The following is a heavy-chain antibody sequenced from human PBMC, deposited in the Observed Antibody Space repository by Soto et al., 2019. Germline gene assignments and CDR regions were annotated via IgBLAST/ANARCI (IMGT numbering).Heavy chain of an antibody. V-gene: IGHV3-33*01. J-gene: IGHJ4*02. CDR1: GFTFSSYG. D-gene: IGHD3-3*01. Sequence: QVQLVESGGGVVQPGRSLRLSCAASGFTFSSYGMHWVRQAPGKGLEWVAVIWYDGSNKYYADSVKGRFTISRDNSKNTLYLQMNSLRAEDTAVYYCARAVDDFWSGYSPGDYWGQGTLVTVSS. CDR3: ARAVDDFWSGYSPGDY. CDR2: IWYDGSNK.